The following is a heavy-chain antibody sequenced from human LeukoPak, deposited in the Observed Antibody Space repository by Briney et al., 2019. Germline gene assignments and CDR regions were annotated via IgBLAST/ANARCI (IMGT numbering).Heavy chain of an antibody. J-gene: IGHJ4*02. CDR1: GGSISSGGYS. D-gene: IGHD2-15*01. CDR2: IYHSGST. Sequence: MPSETLSLTCAVSGGSISSGGYSWIWLRQPPGKDLEWIGYIYHSGSTYYNPSLKSRVTISVDRSKNQFSLKLSSVTAADTAVYYCARGGPLPYYFDYWGQGTLVTVSS. CDR3: ARGGPLPYYFDY. V-gene: IGHV4-30-2*01.